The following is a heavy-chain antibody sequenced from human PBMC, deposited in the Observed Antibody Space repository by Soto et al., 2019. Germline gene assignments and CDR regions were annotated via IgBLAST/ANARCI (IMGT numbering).Heavy chain of an antibody. V-gene: IGHV1-3*01. D-gene: IGHD1-26*01. CDR1: GYTFTSYA. CDR3: AKGYGASHSPFDY. CDR2: INAGNGNT. J-gene: IGHJ4*02. Sequence: GASVKVSCKASGYTFTSYAMHWVRQAPGQRLEWMGWINAGNGNTKYSQKFQGRVTITRDTSASTAYMELSSLRSEDTAVYYCAKGYGASHSPFDYWGQGTLVTVSS.